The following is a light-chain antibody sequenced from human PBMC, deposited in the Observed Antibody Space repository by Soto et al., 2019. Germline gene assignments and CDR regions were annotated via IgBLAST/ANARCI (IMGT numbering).Light chain of an antibody. J-gene: IGKJ4*01. CDR1: QSISTN. CDR3: QQYNNWPPLT. V-gene: IGKV3-15*01. Sequence: EIVMTQSPATLSVSPGERAPLSCRASQSISTNLAWYQQKPGQAPRLLIYGASTRATGIPARFSGSGSGTDCTLTISSLQSEDFAVYYCQQYNNWPPLTFGGGTKVEFK. CDR2: GAS.